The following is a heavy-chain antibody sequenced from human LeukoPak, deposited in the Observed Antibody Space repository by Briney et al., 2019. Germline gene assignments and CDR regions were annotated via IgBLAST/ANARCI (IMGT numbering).Heavy chain of an antibody. Sequence: PGGSLRLSCAASGFTFTAYWMHWVRQAPGKGLEWVANIKQDGSEEYYVDSVKGRFTISRDNAKNSLYLQMDSLRDEDTAVYYCVRDAEGSSWFVISFDYWGQGMLVTVSS. CDR1: GFTFTAYW. J-gene: IGHJ4*02. V-gene: IGHV3-7*01. CDR3: VRDAEGSSWFVISFDY. CDR2: IKQDGSEE. D-gene: IGHD6-13*01.